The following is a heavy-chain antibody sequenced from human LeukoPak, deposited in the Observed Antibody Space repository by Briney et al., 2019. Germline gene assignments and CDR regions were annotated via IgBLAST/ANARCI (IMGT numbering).Heavy chain of an antibody. CDR1: GFTFSSYA. J-gene: IGHJ4*02. D-gene: IGHD6-13*01. CDR3: AKDSPYSSNLVIDY. V-gene: IGHV3-23*01. Sequence: GGSLRLSCAASGFTFSSYAMSWVRQAPGKGLEWVSAISGSGGSTYYADSVKGRSTISGDNSKNTLYLQMNSLRAEDTAVYYCAKDSPYSSNLVIDYWGQGTLVTVSS. CDR2: ISGSGGST.